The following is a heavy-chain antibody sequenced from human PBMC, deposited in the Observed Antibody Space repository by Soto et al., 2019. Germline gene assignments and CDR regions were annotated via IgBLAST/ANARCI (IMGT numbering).Heavy chain of an antibody. CDR1: GGSISSSSYY. Sequence: SETLSLTCTVSGGSISSSSYYWGWIRQPPGKGLEWIGSIYYSGSTYYNPSLKSRVTISVDTSKNQFSLKPSSVTAADTAVYYCARESQDSSEETYYYYGMDVWGQGTTVTVSS. D-gene: IGHD3-22*01. CDR2: IYYSGST. V-gene: IGHV4-39*02. J-gene: IGHJ6*02. CDR3: ARESQDSSEETYYYYGMDV.